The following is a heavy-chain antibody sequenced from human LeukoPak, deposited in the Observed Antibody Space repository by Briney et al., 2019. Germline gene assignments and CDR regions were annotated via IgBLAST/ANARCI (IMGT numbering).Heavy chain of an antibody. V-gene: IGHV4-59*01. J-gene: IGHJ2*01. CDR1: GGSISSSY. D-gene: IGHD3-22*01. Sequence: SETLSLTCTVSGGSISSSYWSWIRQPPGKGLEWIGYIHYSGSTNYNPSLKSRLTISVDTSKNQVSLKVTSVNAADTAVYYCARLDDSGGSGWGRYWYFDLWGRGTLVTVSS. CDR3: ARLDDSGGSGWGRYWYFDL. CDR2: IHYSGST.